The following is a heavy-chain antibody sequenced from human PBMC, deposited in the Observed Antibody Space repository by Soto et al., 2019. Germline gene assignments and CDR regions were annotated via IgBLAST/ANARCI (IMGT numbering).Heavy chain of an antibody. D-gene: IGHD3-3*01. J-gene: IGHJ6*02. CDR2: INHSGST. CDR3: ARGMERITIFGVVRLGMDV. Sequence: SETLSLTCAVYGGSVSGYYWSWIRQPPGKGLEWIGEINHSGSTNYNPSLKSRVTISVDTSKNQFSLKLSSVTAADTAVYYCARGMERITIFGVVRLGMDVWGQGTTVTVSS. V-gene: IGHV4-34*01. CDR1: GGSVSGYY.